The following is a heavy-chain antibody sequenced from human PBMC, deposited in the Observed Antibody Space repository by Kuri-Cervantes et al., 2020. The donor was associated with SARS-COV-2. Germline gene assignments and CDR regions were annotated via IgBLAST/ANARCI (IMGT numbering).Heavy chain of an antibody. V-gene: IGHV3-30*03. D-gene: IGHD2-2*02. CDR1: GFTFSSYG. J-gene: IGHJ6*02. Sequence: LSLTCAASGFTFSSYGMHWVRQAPGKGLEWVAVISYDGSNKYYADSVKGRFTISRDNSTNTLYLQMNSLRAEDTAVYYCARDYCSKTNCYIRGMSNYYYGMDAWGQGTTVTVSS. CDR3: ARDYCSKTNCYIRGMSNYYYGMDA. CDR2: ISYDGSNK.